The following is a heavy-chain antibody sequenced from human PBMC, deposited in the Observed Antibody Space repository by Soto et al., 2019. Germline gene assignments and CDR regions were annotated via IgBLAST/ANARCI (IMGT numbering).Heavy chain of an antibody. CDR2: INPNSGGT. CDR3: ARDPIVVVPAATERTTCGYYMDV. Sequence: QVQLVQSGAEVKKPGASVKVSCKASGYTFTGYYMHWVRQAPGQGLEWMGWINPNSGGTNYAQKFQGWVTMTRDTSISTAYMELSRLRADDTAVYYCARDPIVVVPAATERTTCGYYMDVWGKGTTVTVSS. CDR1: GYTFTGYY. V-gene: IGHV1-2*04. D-gene: IGHD2-2*01. J-gene: IGHJ6*03.